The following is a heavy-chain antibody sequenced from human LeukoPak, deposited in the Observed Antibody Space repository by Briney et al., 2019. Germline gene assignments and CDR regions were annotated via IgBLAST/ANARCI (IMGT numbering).Heavy chain of an antibody. CDR2: IYHSGST. V-gene: IGHV4-4*02. J-gene: IGHJ3*02. CDR3: ARDRGITFGGVIVDSRWAFDI. Sequence: SGTLSLTCAVSGGSISSSNWWSWVRQPPGKGLEWIGEIYHSGSTNCNPSLKSRVTISVDKSKNQFSLKLSSVTAADTAVYYSARDRGITFGGVIVDSRWAFDIWGQGTMVTVSS. CDR1: GGSISSSNW. D-gene: IGHD3-16*02.